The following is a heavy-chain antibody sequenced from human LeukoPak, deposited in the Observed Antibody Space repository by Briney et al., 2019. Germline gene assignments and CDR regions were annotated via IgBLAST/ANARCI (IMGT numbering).Heavy chain of an antibody. D-gene: IGHD3-22*01. V-gene: IGHV1-46*01. CDR3: ARCYHDSSGSGDWFDP. J-gene: IGHJ5*02. CDR2: INPSGGST. Sequence: ASVKVSCKASGYTFTSYYMHWVRQAPGQGLEWMGIINPSGGSTSYAQKFQGRVTMTRDTSTSTVYMELSSLRSEDTAVYYCARCYHDSSGSGDWFDPWGQGTLVTVSS. CDR1: GYTFTSYY.